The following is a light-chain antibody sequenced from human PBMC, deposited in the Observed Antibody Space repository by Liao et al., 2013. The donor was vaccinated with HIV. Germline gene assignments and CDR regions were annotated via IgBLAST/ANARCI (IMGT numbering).Light chain of an antibody. J-gene: IGLJ1*01. Sequence: SYELTQPPSVSVAPGKTARITCGGNNIGSKSVHWYQQKPGQAPVLVIYYDSDRPSGIPERFSGSNSGNTATLTISRVEAGDEADYYCQLWDRSSAHPCVFGPGTKVTVL. CDR1: NIGSKS. CDR3: QLWDRSSAHPCV. CDR2: YDS. V-gene: IGLV3-21*04.